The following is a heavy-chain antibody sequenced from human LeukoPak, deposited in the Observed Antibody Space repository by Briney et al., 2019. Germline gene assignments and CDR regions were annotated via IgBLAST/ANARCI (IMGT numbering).Heavy chain of an antibody. J-gene: IGHJ4*02. CDR1: GYTFTGYY. CDR3: ARAREDYYDSSGYYYEIDY. CDR2: INPNSGGT. D-gene: IGHD3-22*01. Sequence: SVKVSCKASGYTFTGYYMHWVRQAPGQGLEWMGWINPNSGGTNYAQKFQGRVTMTRDTSISTAYMELSRLRSDDTAVYYCARAREDYYDSSGYYYEIDYWGQGTLVTVSS. V-gene: IGHV1-2*02.